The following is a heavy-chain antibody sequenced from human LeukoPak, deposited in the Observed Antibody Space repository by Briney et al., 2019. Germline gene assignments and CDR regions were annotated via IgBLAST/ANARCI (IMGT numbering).Heavy chain of an antibody. D-gene: IGHD3-22*01. J-gene: IGHJ4*02. Sequence: GGSLRLSCAASGFTFSDYYMSWIRQAPGKGLEWVSYISSSGSTIYYADSVTGRFTISRDNSKNTLYLQLNSLRAEDTATYYCAKTYYYDSSGYSHYLAYDYWGQGTLVTVSS. CDR3: AKTYYYDSSGYSHYLAYDY. CDR1: GFTFSDYY. V-gene: IGHV3-11*01. CDR2: ISSSGSTI.